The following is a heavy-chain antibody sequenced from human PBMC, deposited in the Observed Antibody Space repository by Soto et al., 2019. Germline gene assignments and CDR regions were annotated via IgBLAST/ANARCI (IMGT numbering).Heavy chain of an antibody. CDR2: ISYDGSNK. D-gene: IGHD6-13*01. J-gene: IGHJ4*02. V-gene: IGHV3-30*18. CDR3: AKEYGSSSLSPDFDY. CDR1: GFTFSSYG. Sequence: QVQLVESGGGVVQPGRSLRLSCAASGFTFSSYGMHWVRQAPGKGLEWVAVISYDGSNKYYAASVKGRFTISRDNSKNTLYLQMTSLIAEDTAVYYCAKEYGSSSLSPDFDYWGQGTLVTVSS.